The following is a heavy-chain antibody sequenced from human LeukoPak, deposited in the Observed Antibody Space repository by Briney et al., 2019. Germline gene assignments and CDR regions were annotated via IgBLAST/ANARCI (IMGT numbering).Heavy chain of an antibody. CDR3: AKGKESAVAGYYFDY. J-gene: IGHJ4*02. CDR2: ISWNSGSI. D-gene: IGHD6-19*01. Sequence: GRSLRLSCAASGFTFDDYAMHWVRQAPGKGLKWVSGISWNSGSIGYADSVKGRSTISRDNAKNSLYLQMNSLRAEDMALYYCAKGKESAVAGYYFDYWGQGTLVTVSS. CDR1: GFTFDDYA. V-gene: IGHV3-9*03.